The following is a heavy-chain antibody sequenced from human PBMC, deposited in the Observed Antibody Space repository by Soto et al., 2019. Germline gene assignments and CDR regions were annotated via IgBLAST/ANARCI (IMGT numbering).Heavy chain of an antibody. CDR2: ISGSGGST. CDR1: GFTFSSYA. CDR3: AKIIDFWSGYFDY. D-gene: IGHD3-3*01. V-gene: IGHV3-23*01. J-gene: IGHJ4*02. Sequence: GGSLRLSCAASGFTFSSYAMSWVRQAPGKGLEWVSAISGSGGSTYYADSVKGRFTISRDNSKNMLYLQMNSLRAEDTAVYYCAKIIDFWSGYFDYWGQGTLVTVSS.